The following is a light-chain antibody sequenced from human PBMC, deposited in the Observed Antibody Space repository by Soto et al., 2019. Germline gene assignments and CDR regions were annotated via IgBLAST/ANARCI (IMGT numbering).Light chain of an antibody. CDR2: KAS. V-gene: IGKV1-5*03. CDR3: QQYNSYV. Sequence: DVQMTQTPSSLSASFGDRVILTCRASQSIGNWLAWYQQKPGKAPKLLIYKASSLESGVPTRFSGSGSGTDFTLTISSLQPEDFATYYCQQYNSYVFGPGTKVDI. J-gene: IGKJ3*01. CDR1: QSIGNW.